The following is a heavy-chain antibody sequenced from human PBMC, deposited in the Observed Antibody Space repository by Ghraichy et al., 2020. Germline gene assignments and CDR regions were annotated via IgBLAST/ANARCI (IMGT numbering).Heavy chain of an antibody. CDR2: IYYNGRT. CDR1: GGSVSSGDYY. V-gene: IGHV4-30-4*01. D-gene: IGHD3-3*01. Sequence: SETLSLTCTVSGGSVSSGDYYWSWIRQPPGKGLEWIGSIYYNGRTYHNPSLKSRVTISVDTSKNQFSLRLNSVTAADTAVYYCARQRITVFGVSPTVGRFDPWGQGTLVTVS. CDR3: ARQRITVFGVSPTVGRFDP. J-gene: IGHJ5*02.